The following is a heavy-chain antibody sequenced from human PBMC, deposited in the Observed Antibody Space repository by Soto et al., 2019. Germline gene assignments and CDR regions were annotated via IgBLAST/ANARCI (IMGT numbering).Heavy chain of an antibody. V-gene: IGHV4-30-2*01. D-gene: IGHD4-4*01. J-gene: IGHJ4*02. CDR1: GVSISSGGYS. CDR2: IYHSGST. Sequence: QLQLQESSSGLVKPSQTLSLTCAVSGVSISSGGYSWSWIRQPPGKGLEWIGYIYHSGSTYYNPSLKSRVTISVDRSKNQFSLKLSSVTAADTAVYYCARGMTTVTTFDYWGQGTLVTVSS. CDR3: ARGMTTVTTFDY.